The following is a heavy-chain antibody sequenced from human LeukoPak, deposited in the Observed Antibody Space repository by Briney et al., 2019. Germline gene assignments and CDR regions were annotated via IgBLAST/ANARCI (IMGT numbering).Heavy chain of an antibody. J-gene: IGHJ4*02. V-gene: IGHV3-23*01. CDR2: IGGSGHSF. CDR3: AKYRDVVVMTAHASDY. CDR1: GFTFGSYA. Sequence: GESLRLSCAASGFTFGSYAMSWVRQAAGKGLEWVSGIGGSGHSFYYADSVKGRFTVSRDNSRNIPYLKMNSLRAEDTAIYYCAKYRDVVVMTAHASDYWGQGTLVTVSS. D-gene: IGHD2-21*02.